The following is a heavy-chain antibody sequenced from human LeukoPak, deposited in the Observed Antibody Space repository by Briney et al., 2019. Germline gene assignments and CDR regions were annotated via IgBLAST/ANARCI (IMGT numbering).Heavy chain of an antibody. J-gene: IGHJ5*02. CDR3: ATTVRPGIAAGNWFDP. CDR1: GYTFTSYG. D-gene: IGHD6-13*01. CDR2: ISAYIGNT. Sequence: ASVKVSCKASGYTFTSYGISWVRQAPGQGLEWMGWISAYIGNTNYAQKLQGRVTMTTDTSTSTAYMELRSLRSDDTAVYYCATTVRPGIAAGNWFDPWGQGTLVTDSS. V-gene: IGHV1-18*01.